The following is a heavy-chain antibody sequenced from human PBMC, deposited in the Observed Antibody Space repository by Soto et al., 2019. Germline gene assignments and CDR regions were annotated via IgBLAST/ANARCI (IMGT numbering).Heavy chain of an antibody. Sequence: QVQLVQSGAEVKKPGSSVKVSCKASGGTFSSYAISWVRQAPGQGLEWMGGIIPIFGTANYAQKFQGRVTITADESTRPAYMELSSLRSEDTAVYYCARVVKRYSSSWLYFDYWGQGTLVTVSS. CDR2: IIPIFGTA. CDR3: ARVVKRYSSSWLYFDY. V-gene: IGHV1-69*01. CDR1: GGTFSSYA. J-gene: IGHJ4*02. D-gene: IGHD6-13*01.